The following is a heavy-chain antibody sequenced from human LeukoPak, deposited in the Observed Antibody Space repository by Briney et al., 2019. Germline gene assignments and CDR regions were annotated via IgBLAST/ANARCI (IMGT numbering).Heavy chain of an antibody. J-gene: IGHJ4*02. CDR1: GYTFTGYY. D-gene: IGHD5-18*01. CDR2: INPNSGGT. CDR3: AREMDTAMATFDY. V-gene: IGHV1-2*02. Sequence: ASVKVSCKASGYTFTGYYMHWVRQAPGQGLEWMGWINPNSGGTNYAQEFQGRVTMTRDTSISTAYMELSRLRSDDTAVYYCAREMDTAMATFDYWGQGTLVTVSS.